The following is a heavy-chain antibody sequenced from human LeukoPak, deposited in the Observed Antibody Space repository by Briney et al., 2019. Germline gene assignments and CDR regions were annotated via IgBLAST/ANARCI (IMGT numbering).Heavy chain of an antibody. J-gene: IGHJ3*02. V-gene: IGHV3-33*06. CDR2: IWYDGSNK. CDR3: AKDLLYYYGQEATAFDI. Sequence: PGGSLRLSCAASGFTFRNYGMHWVRQAPGKGLEWVAVIWYDGSNKYYADSVKGRFTISRDNSKNTLYLQMNSLRAEDTAVYYCAKDLLYYYGQEATAFDIWGQGTMVTVSS. D-gene: IGHD3-10*01. CDR1: GFTFRNYG.